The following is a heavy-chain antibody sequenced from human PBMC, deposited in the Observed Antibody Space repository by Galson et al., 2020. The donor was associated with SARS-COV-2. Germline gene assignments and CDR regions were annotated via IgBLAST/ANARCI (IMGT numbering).Heavy chain of an antibody. J-gene: IGHJ4*02. CDR3: ASQSSSDCSGGSCPYVGDY. CDR1: GYTFTRYG. CDR2: ISAYNGHS. V-gene: IGHV1-18*01. D-gene: IGHD2-15*01. Sequence: ASVPVSCKASGYTFTRYGISWVRQAPGQGLEGLGWISAYNGHSNYAQKLQGRVTMTTDTSTSTAYMELRSLRSDDTAVYYCASQSSSDCSGGSCPYVGDYWGQGTLVTVSS.